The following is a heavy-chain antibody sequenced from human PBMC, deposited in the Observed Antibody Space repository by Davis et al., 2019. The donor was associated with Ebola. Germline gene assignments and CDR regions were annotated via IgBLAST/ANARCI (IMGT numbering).Heavy chain of an antibody. D-gene: IGHD1-1*01. J-gene: IGHJ4*02. CDR1: GYSYTGYC. CDR3: ARSPSDDPFDY. V-gene: IGHV5-51*01. Sequence: GESLKISCKGSGYSYTGYCIGWVRQMPGKGLEWMGIIYPGDSDTRYSPSFQGQVTISADKSISTAYLQWSSLKASDTAMYYCARSPSDDPFDYWGQGTLVTVSS. CDR2: IYPGDSDT.